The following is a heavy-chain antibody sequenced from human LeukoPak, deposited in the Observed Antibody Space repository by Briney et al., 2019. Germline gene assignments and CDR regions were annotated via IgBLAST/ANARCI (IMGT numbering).Heavy chain of an antibody. J-gene: IGHJ3*01. CDR1: GFTFSSYG. V-gene: IGHV3-30*02. D-gene: IGHD5-24*01. Sequence: GGSLRLSCAASGFTFSSYGMHWVRQAPGKGLEWVAFIRYDECYADSVKGRFTISRDNSKNTLYLQMNSLRAEDTAVYYCARDPNSVGVWGQGTMVTVSS. CDR2: IRYDE. CDR3: ARDPNSVGV.